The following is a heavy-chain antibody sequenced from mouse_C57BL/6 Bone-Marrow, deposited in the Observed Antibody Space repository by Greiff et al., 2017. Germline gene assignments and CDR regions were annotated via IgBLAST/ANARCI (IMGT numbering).Heavy chain of an antibody. Sequence: QVHVKQSGAELAKPGASVKLSCKASGYTFTSYWMHWVKQRPGQGLEWIGYINPSSGYTKYNQKFKDKATLTADKSSSTAYMQLSSLTYEDSAVYYCARPLRKWLLPFDYWGQGTTLTVSS. V-gene: IGHV1-7*01. J-gene: IGHJ2*01. D-gene: IGHD2-3*01. CDR1: GYTFTSYW. CDR3: ARPLRKWLLPFDY. CDR2: INPSSGYT.